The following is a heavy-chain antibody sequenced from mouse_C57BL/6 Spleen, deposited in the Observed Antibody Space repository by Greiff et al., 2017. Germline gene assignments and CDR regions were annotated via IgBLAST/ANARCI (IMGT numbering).Heavy chain of an antibody. Sequence: QVQLQQSGAELVRPGASVTLSCKASGYTFTDYEMHWVKQTPVHGLEWIGAIDPETGGTAYNQKFKGKAILTADKSSSTAYMELRSLTSEDSAVXYCTTILNYYGSSYDYAMDYWGQGTSVTVSS. CDR2: IDPETGGT. D-gene: IGHD1-1*01. CDR3: TTILNYYGSSYDYAMDY. V-gene: IGHV1-15*01. CDR1: GYTFTDYE. J-gene: IGHJ4*01.